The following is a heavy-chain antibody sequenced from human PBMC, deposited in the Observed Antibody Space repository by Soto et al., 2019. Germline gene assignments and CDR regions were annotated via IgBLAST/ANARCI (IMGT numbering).Heavy chain of an antibody. Sequence: PSETLSLTCTVSGGSISSYYWSWIRQPPGKGLEWIGYIYYSGSTNYNPSLKSRVTISVDTSKNQFSLKLSSVTAADTAVYYCARVTGTTLSNWFDPWGQGALVTVPS. CDR2: IYYSGST. J-gene: IGHJ5*02. V-gene: IGHV4-59*01. CDR3: ARVTGTTLSNWFDP. D-gene: IGHD1-7*01. CDR1: GGSISSYY.